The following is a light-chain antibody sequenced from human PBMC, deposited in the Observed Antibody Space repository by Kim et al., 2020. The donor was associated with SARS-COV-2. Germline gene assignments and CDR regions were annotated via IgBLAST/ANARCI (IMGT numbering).Light chain of an antibody. V-gene: IGLV2-23*02. CDR3: CSYAGSSTFVV. CDR1: SSDVGNYNL. CDR2: EVS. Sequence: QSITISCTGTSSDVGNYNLVSWYRQRPGKAPKLIIFEVSKRPSGVSDRFSGSKSGDTASLTIFGLQAEDEGDYYCCSYAGSSTFVVFGGGTQLTVL. J-gene: IGLJ2*01.